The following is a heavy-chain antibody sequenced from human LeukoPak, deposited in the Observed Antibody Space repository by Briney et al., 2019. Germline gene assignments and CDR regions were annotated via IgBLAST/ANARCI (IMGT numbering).Heavy chain of an antibody. V-gene: IGHV1-69*13. D-gene: IGHD3-3*01. J-gene: IGHJ6*03. CDR3: ARGGSTIFGVGEPNYMDV. Sequence: SVKVSCKASGGTFSSYAISWVRQAPGQGLEWMGGIIPIFGTANYAQKFQGRVTITADESTSTAYMELSSLRSEVTAVYYCARGGSTIFGVGEPNYMDVWGKGTTVTVSS. CDR2: IIPIFGTA. CDR1: GGTFSSYA.